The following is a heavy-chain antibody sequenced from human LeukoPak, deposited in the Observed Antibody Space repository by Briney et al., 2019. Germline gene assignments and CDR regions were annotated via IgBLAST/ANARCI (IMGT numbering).Heavy chain of an antibody. Sequence: ASVKVSCKASGYTFTGYYMHWVRQAPGQGLEWMGCINPNSGGTNYAQKFQGRVTMTRDTSISTAYMELSRLRSDDTAVYYCARGLRTGTTHSSRYWGRGTLVTVSS. CDR2: INPNSGGT. CDR3: ARGLRTGTTHSSRY. J-gene: IGHJ4*02. D-gene: IGHD1-1*01. CDR1: GYTFTGYY. V-gene: IGHV1-2*02.